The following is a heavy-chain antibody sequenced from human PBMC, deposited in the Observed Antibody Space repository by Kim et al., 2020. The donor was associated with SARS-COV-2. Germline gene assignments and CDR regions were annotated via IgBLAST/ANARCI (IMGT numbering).Heavy chain of an antibody. CDR1: GYTFTSYY. D-gene: IGHD2-2*01. V-gene: IGHV1-46*01. J-gene: IGHJ4*02. Sequence: ASVKVSCKASGYTFTSYYMHWVRQAPGQGLEWMGIINPSGGSTSYAQKFQGRVTMTRDTSTSTVYMELSSLRSEDTAVYYCVRGGPLLGYCSSTSCYEVDNYWGQGTLVTVSS. CDR2: INPSGGST. CDR3: VRGGPLLGYCSSTSCYEVDNY.